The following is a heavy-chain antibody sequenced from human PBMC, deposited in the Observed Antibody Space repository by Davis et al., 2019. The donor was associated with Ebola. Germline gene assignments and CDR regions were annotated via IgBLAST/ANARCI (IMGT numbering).Heavy chain of an antibody. J-gene: IGHJ4*02. CDR1: EFTFSSYA. CDR3: AKGVVITTGIFDY. D-gene: IGHD3-22*01. V-gene: IGHV3-30*04. Sequence: GESLKISCAASEFTFSSYAMHWVRQAPGKGLEWVALISYDGSNRNYADSVKGRFTISRDNSKNTLYLQMNSLRAEDTAVYYCAKGVVITTGIFDYWGQGTLVTVSS. CDR2: ISYDGSNR.